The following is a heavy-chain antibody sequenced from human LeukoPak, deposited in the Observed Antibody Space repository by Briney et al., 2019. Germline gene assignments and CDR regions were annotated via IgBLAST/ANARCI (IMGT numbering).Heavy chain of an antibody. D-gene: IGHD6-19*01. CDR1: GGSISSSSYY. Sequence: SETLSLTCTVSGGSISSSSYYWGWIRQPPGKGLEWIGSIYYSGSTYYNPSLKSRVTISVDTSKNQFSLKLSPVTAADTAVYYCARRQYSGWYFDYWGQGTLVTVSS. V-gene: IGHV4-39*01. J-gene: IGHJ4*02. CDR3: ARRQYSGWYFDY. CDR2: IYYSGST.